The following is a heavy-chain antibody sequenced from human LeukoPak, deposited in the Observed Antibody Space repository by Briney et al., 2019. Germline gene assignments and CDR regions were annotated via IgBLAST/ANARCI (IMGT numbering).Heavy chain of an antibody. CDR3: ARDLREMATILAFDY. Sequence: GGSLRLSCAASGFTFSSYWMSWVRQAPGKGLEWVANIKQDGSEKYYVDTVKGRFTISRDNAKNSLYLQMNSLRAEGTAVYYCARDLREMATILAFDYWGQGTLVTVSS. CDR2: IKQDGSEK. J-gene: IGHJ4*02. D-gene: IGHD5-24*01. CDR1: GFTFSSYW. V-gene: IGHV3-7*01.